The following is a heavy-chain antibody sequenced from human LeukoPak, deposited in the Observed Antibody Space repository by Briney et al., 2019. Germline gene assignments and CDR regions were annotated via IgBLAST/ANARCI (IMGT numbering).Heavy chain of an antibody. Sequence: GGSLRLSCAASGFTFSSYGMHWVRQAPGKGLEWVAVIWYGGSNKYYADSVKGRFTISRDNSKNTLYLQMNSLRAEDTAVYYCARDQEATVVTQFDYWGQGTLVTVSS. D-gene: IGHD4-23*01. V-gene: IGHV3-33*01. CDR2: IWYGGSNK. J-gene: IGHJ4*02. CDR1: GFTFSSYG. CDR3: ARDQEATVVTQFDY.